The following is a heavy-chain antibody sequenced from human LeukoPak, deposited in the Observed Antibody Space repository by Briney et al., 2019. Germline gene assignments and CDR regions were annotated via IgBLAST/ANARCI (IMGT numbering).Heavy chain of an antibody. J-gene: IGHJ4*02. CDR2: IYYSGST. CDR3: ARHKAGNYFGYFDY. Sequence: PSETLSLTCTVSGGSSSSYYWSWIRQPPGKGLEWIGYIYYSGSTNYNPSLKSRVTISVDTSKNQFSLKLSSVTAADTAVYYCARHKAGNYFGYFDYWGQGTLVTVSS. CDR1: GGSSSSYY. D-gene: IGHD3-9*01. V-gene: IGHV4-59*08.